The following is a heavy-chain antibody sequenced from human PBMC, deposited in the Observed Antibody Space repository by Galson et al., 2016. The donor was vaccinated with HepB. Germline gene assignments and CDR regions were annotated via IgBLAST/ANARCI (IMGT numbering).Heavy chain of an antibody. Sequence: SLRLSCAGSGFTFSSYWMHWVRQAPGKGLVWVSRINSDGSSTIYADSVKGRFTISRDNAKNTLYLQMNSLRAEDTAVYYCASACSSTTCYGDFDYWGQGTLVTVSS. D-gene: IGHD2-2*01. V-gene: IGHV3-74*01. CDR2: INSDGSST. CDR3: ASACSSTTCYGDFDY. J-gene: IGHJ4*02. CDR1: GFTFSSYW.